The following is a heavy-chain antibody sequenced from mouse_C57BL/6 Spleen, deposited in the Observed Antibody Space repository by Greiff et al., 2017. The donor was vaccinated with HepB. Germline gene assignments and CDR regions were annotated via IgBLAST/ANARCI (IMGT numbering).Heavy chain of an antibody. Sequence: VQLQESGPELVKPGASVKISCKASGYAFSSSWVHWVKQRPGKGLEWIGRIYPGDGDTNYNGNFKGKATLTADTSSSAAYMQLSSLTSEDSAVYFCANYYGSSLDYWGQGTTLTVSS. J-gene: IGHJ2*01. CDR3: ANYYGSSLDY. CDR1: GYAFSSSW. CDR2: IYPGDGDT. D-gene: IGHD1-1*01. V-gene: IGHV1-82*01.